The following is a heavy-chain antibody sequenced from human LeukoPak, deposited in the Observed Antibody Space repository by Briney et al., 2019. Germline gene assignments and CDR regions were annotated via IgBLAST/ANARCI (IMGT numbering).Heavy chain of an antibody. V-gene: IGHV3-15*01. CDR3: TTEYYASGAQTPIDY. CDR1: GFTSSNAW. Sequence: GGSLRLSCTASGFTSSNAWMSGVRQARGKGLEWVGLIKSKADGGTTDYDAPVKGRFPISRDDSKNKLYLQMNSLKTEDTAVYYCTTEYYASGAQTPIDYWGQGTLVTVSS. CDR2: IKSKADGGTT. J-gene: IGHJ4*02. D-gene: IGHD2/OR15-2a*01.